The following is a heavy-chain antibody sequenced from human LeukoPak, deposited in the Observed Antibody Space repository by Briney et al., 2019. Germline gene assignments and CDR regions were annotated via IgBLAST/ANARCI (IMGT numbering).Heavy chain of an antibody. CDR3: ARDDRYSSGWYYFQH. J-gene: IGHJ1*01. CDR2: ISAYNGNT. CDR1: GYTFTSYG. D-gene: IGHD6-19*01. V-gene: IGHV1-18*01. Sequence: GASVKASCKASGYTFTSYGISWVRQAPGQGLEWMGWISAYNGNTNYAQKLQGRVTMTTDTSTSTAYMELRSLRSDDTAVYYCARDDRYSSGWYYFQHWGQGTLVTVSS.